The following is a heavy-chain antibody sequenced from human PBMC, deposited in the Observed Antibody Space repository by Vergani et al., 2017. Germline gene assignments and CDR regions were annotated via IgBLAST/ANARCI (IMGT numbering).Heavy chain of an antibody. Sequence: QVQLVESGGGVVQPGRSLRLSCAASGFTFSSYGMHWVRQAPGKGLEWVAVIWYDGSNKYYEDSVKGRFTISRDNSKNTRYLQMNSLRAEEMAVYYCAKGYYDFWSGYYPLTYYYYYGMDVWGQGTTVTVSS. D-gene: IGHD3-3*01. CDR1: GFTFSSYG. CDR2: IWYDGSNK. CDR3: AKGYYDFWSGYYPLTYYYYYGMDV. V-gene: IGHV3-33*06. J-gene: IGHJ6*02.